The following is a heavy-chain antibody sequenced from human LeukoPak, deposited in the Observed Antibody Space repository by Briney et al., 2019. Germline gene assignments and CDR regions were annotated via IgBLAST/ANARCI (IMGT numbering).Heavy chain of an antibody. Sequence: ASVKVSCKASGYTFTGYYMHWVRQAPGQGLEWMGGIIPIFGTANYAQKFQGRVTITADESTSTAYMELSSLRSEDTAVYYCAREGGIAAARRGNYFDYWGQGTLVTVSS. CDR2: IIPIFGTA. D-gene: IGHD6-13*01. V-gene: IGHV1-69*13. CDR1: GYTFTGYY. CDR3: AREGGIAAARRGNYFDY. J-gene: IGHJ4*02.